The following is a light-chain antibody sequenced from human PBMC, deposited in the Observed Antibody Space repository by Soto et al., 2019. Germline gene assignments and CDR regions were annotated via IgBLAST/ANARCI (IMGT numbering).Light chain of an antibody. J-gene: IGKJ1*01. CDR1: QSVSSSY. V-gene: IGKV3-20*01. CDR2: GAS. Sequence: EIVLTQSPGTLSLSPGERVTLSCRASQSVSSSYLAWYQQKPGQAPRLLIYGASSRATGIPDRFSGSGSGTDFTLTISRMEPEDFAVYFCQEYGSSRTFGHGTKVDIK. CDR3: QEYGSSRT.